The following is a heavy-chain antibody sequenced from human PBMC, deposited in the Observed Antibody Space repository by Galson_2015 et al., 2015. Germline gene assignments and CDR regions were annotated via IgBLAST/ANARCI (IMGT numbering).Heavy chain of an antibody. CDR1: GGSISGYY. CDR2: VHYSGST. D-gene: IGHD3-22*01. CDR3: ARTTVDSSGPHFDY. V-gene: IGHV4-59*01. J-gene: IGHJ4*02. Sequence: ETLSLTCTVSGGSISGYYWSWIRQPPGKGLEWIGYVHYSGSTNYNPSLKRRVTISQDTPKNQFSLKLSSVTAADTAVYFCARTTVDSSGPHFDYWGQGTLVTVSS.